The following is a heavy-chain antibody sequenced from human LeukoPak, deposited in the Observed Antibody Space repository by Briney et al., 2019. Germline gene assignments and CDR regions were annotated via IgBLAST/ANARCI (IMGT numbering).Heavy chain of an antibody. CDR2: ISSSSSTI. CDR1: GFTFSSYS. J-gene: IGHJ4*02. V-gene: IGHV3-48*01. Sequence: GGSLRLSCAASGFTFSSYSMNWVRQAPGKGLEWVSYISSSSSTIYYADSVKGRFTISRDNAKNSLYLQMNSLRAEDTAVYYCARDQAFVPAIWGFDYWGQGTLVTVSS. D-gene: IGHD2-2*01. CDR3: ARDQAFVPAIWGFDY.